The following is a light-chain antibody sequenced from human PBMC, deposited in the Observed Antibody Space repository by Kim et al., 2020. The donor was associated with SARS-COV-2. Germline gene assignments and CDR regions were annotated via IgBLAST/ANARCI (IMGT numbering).Light chain of an antibody. V-gene: IGLV2-18*02. J-gene: IGLJ1*01. CDR1: SSDVGNYDR. Sequence: QSALTQPPSVSGSPGQSVTISCTGTSSDVGNYDRVAWYQQSPGTAPKLIIHEVNNRPSGVPDRFSGSRSANTASLTISGLQAEDEADYYCSSYRSSAPPFIFGSGTKVNVL. CDR3: SSYRSSAPPFI. CDR2: EVN.